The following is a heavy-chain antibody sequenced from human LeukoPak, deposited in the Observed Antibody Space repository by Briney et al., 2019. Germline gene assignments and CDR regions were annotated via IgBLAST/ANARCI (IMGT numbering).Heavy chain of an antibody. CDR1: GYTLTELS. CDR2: FDPEDGET. Sequence: GASVNVSCKVSGYTLTELSMHWVRQAPGKGLEWMGGFDPEDGETIYAQKFQGRVTMTEDTSTDTAYMELSSLRSGDTAVYYCATDRAIGVGVVIFWAFDIWGQGTMVTVSS. D-gene: IGHD3-3*01. J-gene: IGHJ3*02. V-gene: IGHV1-24*01. CDR3: ATDRAIGVGVVIFWAFDI.